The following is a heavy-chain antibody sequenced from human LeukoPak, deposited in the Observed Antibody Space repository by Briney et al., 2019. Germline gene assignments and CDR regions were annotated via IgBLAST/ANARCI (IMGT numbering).Heavy chain of an antibody. Sequence: PSETLSLTCTVSGRFLSRYYWSWIRQPPGKGLECIGYIYYSGSTKYNPSLRSRVTISADTSKNQFSLKLSSVTAAETAVYYCARHLRGEQQLSGFDYWGQGTPVTVSS. CDR3: ARHLRGEQQLSGFDY. J-gene: IGHJ4*02. CDR2: IYYSGST. D-gene: IGHD6-13*01. V-gene: IGHV4-59*08. CDR1: GRFLSRYY.